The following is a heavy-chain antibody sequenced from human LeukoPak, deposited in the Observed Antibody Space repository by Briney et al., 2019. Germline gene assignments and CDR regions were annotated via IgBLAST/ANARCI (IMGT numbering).Heavy chain of an antibody. Sequence: GGSLRLSCAASGFTFSSYEMNWVRQAPGKGLEWVSYISSSGSTIYYADSVKGRFTISRDNANNSLYLQMNSLRAEDTAVYYCARTLVAAPGSKGGPWGQGTLVTVSS. CDR2: ISSSGSTI. CDR1: GFTFSSYE. D-gene: IGHD6-13*01. J-gene: IGHJ5*02. CDR3: ARTLVAAPGSKGGP. V-gene: IGHV3-48*03.